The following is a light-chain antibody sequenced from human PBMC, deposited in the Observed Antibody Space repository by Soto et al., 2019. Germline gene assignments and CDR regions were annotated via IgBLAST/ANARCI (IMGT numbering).Light chain of an antibody. Sequence: QSAMTQPVSVSGAPGQSITISCTGTRRDVGGYNYVSWYQQYPGKSPKLLIYEVTHRPSGVSNRFSGSKSGNTASLTISGLQAEDEADDSCSSYSISNTLPFVFGTGTKLTVL. J-gene: IGLJ1*01. V-gene: IGLV2-14*01. CDR1: RRDVGGYNY. CDR2: EVT. CDR3: SSYSISNTLPFV.